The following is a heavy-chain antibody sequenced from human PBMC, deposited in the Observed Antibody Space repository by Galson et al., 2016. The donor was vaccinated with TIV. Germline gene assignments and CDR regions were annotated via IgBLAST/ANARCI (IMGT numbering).Heavy chain of an antibody. Sequence: SLRLSCAASGFTFGHYAMTWVRQVPGKGLEWAAGISGSGYRTFYADSVKGRFTISRKNSKNTLYLQMNSLRAEDTAVYYCAKGNSNHDREYLYFYYGMDVWGQGTTVTVSS. CDR1: GFTFGHYA. CDR2: ISGSGYRT. CDR3: AKGNSNHDREYLYFYYGMDV. V-gene: IGHV3-23*01. J-gene: IGHJ6*02. D-gene: IGHD2/OR15-2a*01.